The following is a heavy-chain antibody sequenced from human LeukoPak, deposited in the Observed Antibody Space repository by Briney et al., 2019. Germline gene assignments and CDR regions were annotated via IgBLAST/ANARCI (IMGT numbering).Heavy chain of an antibody. CDR3: ARDTYYYDSSGYGYYYYGMDV. CDR1: GGSISSGDYY. D-gene: IGHD3-22*01. J-gene: IGHJ6*02. V-gene: IGHV4-61*02. CDR2: IYTSGST. Sequence: SETLSLTCTVSGGSISSGDYYWSWIRQPAGKGLEWIGRIYTSGSTNYNPSLKSRVTMSVDTSKNQFSLKLSSVTAADTAVYYCARDTYYYDSSGYGYYYYGMDVWGQGTTVTVSS.